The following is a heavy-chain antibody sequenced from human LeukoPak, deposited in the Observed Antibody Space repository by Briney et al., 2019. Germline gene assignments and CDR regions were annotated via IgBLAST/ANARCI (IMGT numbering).Heavy chain of an antibody. CDR2: IIPIFGTA. CDR3: ARDLGITIPEFDP. D-gene: IGHD3-9*01. CDR1: GGTFSSYA. Sequence: ASVKVSCKASGGTFSSYAISWVRQAPGQGLEWMGGIIPIFGTANYAQKFQGRVTITADESTSTAYMELSSLRSEDTAVYYCARDLGITIPEFDPWGQGTLVTVSS. J-gene: IGHJ5*02. V-gene: IGHV1-69*13.